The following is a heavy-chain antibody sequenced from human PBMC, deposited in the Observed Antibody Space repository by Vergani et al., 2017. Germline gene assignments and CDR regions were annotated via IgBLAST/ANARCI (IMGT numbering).Heavy chain of an antibody. CDR3: AAARAGHPAVAAPGYFDY. CDR1: GDSVSSNSAA. CDR2: TYYRSKWYN. Sequence: QVQLQQSGPGLVKPSQTLSLTCAISGDSVSSNSAAWNWIRQSPSRGLEWLGRTYYRSKWYNDYAVSVKSRITINPDTSKNQFSLQLNSVTPEDTAVYYGAAARAGHPAVAAPGYFDYWGQGTLVTVSS. J-gene: IGHJ4*02. V-gene: IGHV6-1*01. D-gene: IGHD6-19*01.